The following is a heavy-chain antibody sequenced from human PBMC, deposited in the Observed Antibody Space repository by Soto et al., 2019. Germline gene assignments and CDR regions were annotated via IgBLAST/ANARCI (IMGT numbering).Heavy chain of an antibody. Sequence: PGGSLRLSCAASGFTFSDYYMIWVRQAPGKGLEWVSYISSSGSTIYYADSVKGRFTISRDNAKNSLYLQMNSLRAEDTAVYYCARGGRDIVVVVAAYWGQGTLVTVSS. CDR1: GFTFSDYY. D-gene: IGHD2-15*01. J-gene: IGHJ4*02. V-gene: IGHV3-11*01. CDR3: ARGGRDIVVVVAAY. CDR2: ISSSGSTI.